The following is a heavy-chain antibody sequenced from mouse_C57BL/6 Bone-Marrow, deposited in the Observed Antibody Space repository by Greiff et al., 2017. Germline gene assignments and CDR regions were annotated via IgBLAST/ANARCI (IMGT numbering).Heavy chain of an antibody. V-gene: IGHV5-4*01. CDR1: GFTFSSYA. J-gene: IGHJ4*01. CDR3: ARDRFHWGLQGAMDY. CDR2: ISDGGSYT. Sequence: EVKLVESGGGLVKPGGSLKLSCAASGFTFSSYAMSWVRQTPEKRLEWVATISDGGSYTYYPDNVKGRFTISRDNAKNNLYLQMSHLKSEDTAMYYCARDRFHWGLQGAMDYWGQGTSVTVSS. D-gene: IGHD1-2*01.